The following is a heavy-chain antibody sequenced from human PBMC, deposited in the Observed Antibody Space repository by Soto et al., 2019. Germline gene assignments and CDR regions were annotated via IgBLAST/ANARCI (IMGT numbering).Heavy chain of an antibody. J-gene: IGHJ4*02. CDR2: IIPILGIA. Sequence: QVQLVQSGAEVKKPGSSVKVSCKASGGTFSSYTISWVRQAPGQGLEWMGRIIPILGIANYAQKFQGRVTITADTSTSPAYMELSSLRSEDTAVYYCARESDSSGWYYFDYWGQGTLVTVSS. V-gene: IGHV1-69*08. CDR1: GGTFSSYT. D-gene: IGHD6-19*01. CDR3: ARESDSSGWYYFDY.